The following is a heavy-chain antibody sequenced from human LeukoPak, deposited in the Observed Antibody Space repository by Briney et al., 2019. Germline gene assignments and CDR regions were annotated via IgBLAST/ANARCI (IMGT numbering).Heavy chain of an antibody. V-gene: IGHV4-34*01. CDR3: ARVTEGFGITGTTRYYYYYMDV. CDR2: INHSGST. CDR1: GGSFSGYY. Sequence: SETLSLTCAVYGGSFSGYYWSWIRQPPGKGLEWIGEINHSGSTNYNPSLKGRVTISVDTSKNQFSLKLSSVTAADTAVYYCARVTEGFGITGTTRYYYYYMDVWGKGTTVTVSS. D-gene: IGHD1-7*01. J-gene: IGHJ6*03.